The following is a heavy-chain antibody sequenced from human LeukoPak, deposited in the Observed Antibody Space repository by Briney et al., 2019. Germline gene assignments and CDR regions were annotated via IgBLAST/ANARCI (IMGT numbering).Heavy chain of an antibody. D-gene: IGHD1-26*01. CDR2: IKEDGSER. CDR3: TKVRGSYSGSYFSSGDFDY. J-gene: IGHJ4*02. V-gene: IGHV3-7*03. Sequence: GGSLRLSCEGSAFIFSGHWMNWVRQTPGKGLEWVASIKEDGSERQYVDSVKGRFSISRDNTKGSLFLQLNSLRAEDTAVYYCTKVRGSYSGSYFSSGDFDYWGQGTLVTVSS. CDR1: AFIFSGHW.